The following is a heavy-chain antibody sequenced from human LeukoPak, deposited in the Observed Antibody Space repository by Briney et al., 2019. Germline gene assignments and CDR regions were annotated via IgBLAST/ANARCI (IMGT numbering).Heavy chain of an antibody. Sequence: GGSLRLSCAASGISFSNYGMQWVRQAPGKGLEWVAGNNQYNVESVKGRFTISRDSSKNTVYLQMNSLAVEDTAVYYCARDPPRVRNSWGDGFDVWGQGTTVTVSS. V-gene: IGHV3-33*08. CDR2: NNQ. CDR3: ARDPPRVRNSWGDGFDV. J-gene: IGHJ6*02. D-gene: IGHD4-23*01. CDR1: GISFSNYG.